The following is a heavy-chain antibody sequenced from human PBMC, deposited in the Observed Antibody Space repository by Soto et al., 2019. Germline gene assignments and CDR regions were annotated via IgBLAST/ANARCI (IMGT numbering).Heavy chain of an antibody. CDR3: ARDKDRQQLGGNYYYILDV. D-gene: IGHD3-3*02. J-gene: IGHJ6*02. V-gene: IGHV1-69*12. CDR2: IMPIFRTP. CDR1: GGTFSNSA. Sequence: QVQLEQSGAEVKKPGSSVKVSCKASGGTFSNSAISWVRQAPGQGLEWMGGIMPIFRTPDYAQKFQGRVTITADESTSTAYMELSGLQSDDTAVYYCARDKDRQQLGGNYYYILDVWGQGTTVTVSS.